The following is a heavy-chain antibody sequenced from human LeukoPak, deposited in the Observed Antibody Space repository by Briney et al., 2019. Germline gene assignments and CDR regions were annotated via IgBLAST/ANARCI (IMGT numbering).Heavy chain of an antibody. J-gene: IGHJ6*03. CDR1: GYTFTGYY. Sequence: SVKVSCKASGYTFTGYYMHWVRQAPGQGLEWMGGIIPIFGTANYAQKFQGRVTITADKSTSTAYMELSSLRSEDTAVYYCARFIAAAGPFYYYYYMDVWGKGTTVTVSS. D-gene: IGHD6-13*01. CDR2: IIPIFGTA. V-gene: IGHV1-69*06. CDR3: ARFIAAAGPFYYYYYMDV.